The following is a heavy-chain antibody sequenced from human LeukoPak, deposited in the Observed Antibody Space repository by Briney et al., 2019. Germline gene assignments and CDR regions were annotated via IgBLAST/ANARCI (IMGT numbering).Heavy chain of an antibody. J-gene: IGHJ5*02. CDR3: ARQSCSTSSCYGFFGGFDP. CDR1: GYSFTSYW. CDR2: IYPGDSDT. Sequence: GESLKISCKGSGYSFTSYWIGWVRQMPGKGLEWMGIIYPGDSDTRYSPSFQGQVTISADKSISTAYLQWSSLKASDTAMYYCARQSCSTSSCYGFFGGFDPWGQGTLVTVSS. D-gene: IGHD2-2*01. V-gene: IGHV5-51*01.